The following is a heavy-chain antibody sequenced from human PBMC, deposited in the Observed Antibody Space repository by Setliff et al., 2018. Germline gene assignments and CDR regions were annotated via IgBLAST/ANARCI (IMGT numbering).Heavy chain of an antibody. CDR2: ISSSSSYI. Sequence: GGSLRLSCAASGFTFSSYSMNWVRQAPGKGLEWVSPISSSSSYIYYADSVKGRFTISRDNAKNSLYLQMNSLRAEDTAVYYCARLSSLDTAMVTVDYWGQGTLVTVSS. J-gene: IGHJ4*02. CDR3: ARLSSLDTAMVTVDY. D-gene: IGHD5-18*01. CDR1: GFTFSSYS. V-gene: IGHV3-21*01.